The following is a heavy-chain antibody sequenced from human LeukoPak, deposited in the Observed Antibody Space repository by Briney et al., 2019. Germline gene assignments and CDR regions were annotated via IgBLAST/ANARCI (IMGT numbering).Heavy chain of an antibody. CDR2: INTDGSST. CDR1: GFTFSKNW. Sequence: GGSLRLSCAASGFTFSKNWMHWVRQVPGKGLVWVSRINTDGSSTGYADSVKGRFTISRDNAKNTLYLQINSLRADDTAVYYCARGGLEPVDYWGQGTLVTVSS. CDR3: ARGGLEPVDY. D-gene: IGHD1-1*01. J-gene: IGHJ4*02. V-gene: IGHV3-74*01.